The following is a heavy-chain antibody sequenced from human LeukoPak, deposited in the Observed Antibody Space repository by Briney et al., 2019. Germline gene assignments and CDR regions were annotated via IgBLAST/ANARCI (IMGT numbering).Heavy chain of an antibody. CDR2: FDLQDGEP. CDR1: GYSLNELA. Sequence: ASVKVSCKVSGYSLNELAMHWVRQAPGNGLEWMGNFDLQDGEPIYAQKFQGRVTMTEDTSTDTVYMELSSLRSEDTAVYYCATWAGRGNVRQGYYYYYYMDVWGKGTAVTVS. J-gene: IGHJ6*03. D-gene: IGHD1-26*01. CDR3: ATWAGRGNVRQGYYYYYYMDV. V-gene: IGHV1-24*01.